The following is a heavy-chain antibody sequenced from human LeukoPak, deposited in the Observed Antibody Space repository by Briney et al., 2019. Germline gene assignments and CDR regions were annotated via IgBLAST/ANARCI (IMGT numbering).Heavy chain of an antibody. Sequence: GESLKISCNGSGYNFTRYWIGWVRQMPGKGLEWMGIIYPGDSDTRYSPSFQGQVTISADKSISTAYLQWSSLKASDTAMYYCAKRPAWYSSGWLFDYWGQGTLVTVSS. CDR3: AKRPAWYSSGWLFDY. V-gene: IGHV5-51*01. J-gene: IGHJ4*02. CDR1: GYNFTRYW. D-gene: IGHD6-19*01. CDR2: IYPGDSDT.